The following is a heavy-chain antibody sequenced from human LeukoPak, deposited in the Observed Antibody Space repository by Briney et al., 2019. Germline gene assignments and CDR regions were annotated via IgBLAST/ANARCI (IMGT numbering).Heavy chain of an antibody. CDR3: ARISGGDDFWSGYYPAAGGMDV. J-gene: IGHJ6*02. D-gene: IGHD3-3*01. CDR2: IYYSGST. V-gene: IGHV4-39*01. CDR1: GGSISSSSYY. Sequence: SETLSLTCTVSGGSISSSSYYWGWIRQPPGKGLEWIGSIYYSGSTYYNPSLKSRVTISVDTSKNQFSLKLSSVTAADTAVYYCARISGGDDFWSGYYPAAGGMDVWGQGTTVTVSS.